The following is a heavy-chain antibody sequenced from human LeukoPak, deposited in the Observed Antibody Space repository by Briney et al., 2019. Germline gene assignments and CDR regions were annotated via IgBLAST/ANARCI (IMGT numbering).Heavy chain of an antibody. D-gene: IGHD6-6*01. Sequence: PSETLSLTCTVSGGSISSGDYYWSWIRQPPGKGLEWIGYIYYSGITYYNPSLKSRVTISVDTSKNQFSLKLSSVTAADTAVYYCANQKDSGSFVDHWGQGTLVIVSS. CDR3: ANQKDSGSFVDH. CDR1: GGSISSGDYY. CDR2: IYYSGIT. J-gene: IGHJ4*02. V-gene: IGHV4-30-4*01.